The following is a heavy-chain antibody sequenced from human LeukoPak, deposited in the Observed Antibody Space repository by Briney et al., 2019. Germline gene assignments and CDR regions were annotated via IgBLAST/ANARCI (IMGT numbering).Heavy chain of an antibody. D-gene: IGHD1-1*01. J-gene: IGHJ6*04. CDR3: ARDPGNWKWGNYYYYGMDV. Sequence: SETLSLTCTVSGGSISSYYWCWIRQPPGKGLEWIGYIYYSGSTNYNPSLKSRVTISVDTSKNQFSLKLSSVTAADTAVYYCARDPGNWKWGNYYYYGMDVWGKGTTVTVSS. V-gene: IGHV4-59*01. CDR2: IYYSGST. CDR1: GGSISSYY.